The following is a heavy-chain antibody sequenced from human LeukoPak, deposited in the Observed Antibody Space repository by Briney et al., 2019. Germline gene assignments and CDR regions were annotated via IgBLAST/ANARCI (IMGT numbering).Heavy chain of an antibody. CDR1: GFIFSSYG. V-gene: IGHV3-30*02. J-gene: IGHJ4*02. D-gene: IGHD6-13*01. CDR3: AKDEVTSTSQQQLAWYFDY. CDR2: IRSDGSTK. Sequence: GGSLRLSCAASGFIFSSYGMHWVRQAPGKGLEWVAFIRSDGSTKFYADSVKGRFTISRDNSKNTLYLQINSLRGEDTAVCYCAKDEVTSTSQQQLAWYFDYWGQGTLVTVSS.